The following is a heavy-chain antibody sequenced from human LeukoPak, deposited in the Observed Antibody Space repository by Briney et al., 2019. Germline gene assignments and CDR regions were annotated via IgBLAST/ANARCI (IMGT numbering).Heavy chain of an antibody. CDR2: TNHSGST. V-gene: IGHV4-34*01. D-gene: IGHD3-16*02. CDR3: ASESLGARIDY. J-gene: IGHJ4*02. Sequence: SETLSLTCAVYGGSFSGYYWRWIRQPPGKGLEWIGETNHSGSTNYNPSLKSRVTISVDTSKNQFSLKLSSVTAADTAVYYCASESLGARIDYWGQGTLVTVSS. CDR1: GGSFSGYY.